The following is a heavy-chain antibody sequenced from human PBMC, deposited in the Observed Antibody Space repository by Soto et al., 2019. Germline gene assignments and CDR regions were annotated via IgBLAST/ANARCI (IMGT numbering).Heavy chain of an antibody. Sequence: GGSLRLSCEASGITFTASYLHWVRQGPGKGLVWVSRIDGDGRTTEYADSVKGRFTISRDNANNTLYLQMNSLTAEDTAVYYCVRGPRGYSYGGLWGQGTLVTVSS. V-gene: IGHV3-74*01. CDR2: IDGDGRTT. J-gene: IGHJ4*02. D-gene: IGHD5-18*01. CDR3: VRGPRGYSYGGL. CDR1: GITFTASY.